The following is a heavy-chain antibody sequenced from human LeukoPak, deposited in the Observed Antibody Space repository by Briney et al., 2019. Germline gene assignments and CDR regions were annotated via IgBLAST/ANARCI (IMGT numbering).Heavy chain of an antibody. CDR3: ARAPIVATITLFDP. V-gene: IGHV3-33*01. Sequence: GGSLRLSCAASGFTFSSYGMHWVRQAPGKGLEWVAVIWYDGRNKYYADSVKGRFTISRDNSKNTLYLQMNSLRAEDTAVYYCARAPIVATITLFDPWGQGTLVTVSS. J-gene: IGHJ5*02. D-gene: IGHD5-12*01. CDR2: IWYDGRNK. CDR1: GFTFSSYG.